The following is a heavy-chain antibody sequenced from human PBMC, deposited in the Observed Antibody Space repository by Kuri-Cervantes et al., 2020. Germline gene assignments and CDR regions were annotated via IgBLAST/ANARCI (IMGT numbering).Heavy chain of an antibody. CDR3: AKVMGQLGRNKYYYGMDV. V-gene: IGHV3-9*01. CDR2: ISWNSGSI. J-gene: IGHJ6*02. D-gene: IGHD6-6*01. CDR1: GCSIDDYA. Sequence: GGSLRLSCAVSGCSIDDYARHWVRQAPGKGLEWVSGISWNSGSIGYANSVKGRFTISGDNAKNSLYLQMNSLRAEDTALYYCAKVMGQLGRNKYYYGMDVWGQGTTVTVSS.